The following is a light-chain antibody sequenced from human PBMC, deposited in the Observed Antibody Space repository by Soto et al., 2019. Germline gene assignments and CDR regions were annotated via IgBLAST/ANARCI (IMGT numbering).Light chain of an antibody. CDR3: QSDDLSLRGYV. CDR2: LTN. CDR1: SSNIGAGYD. J-gene: IGLJ1*01. Sequence: QSVLTQPPSVSGAPGQRVTVSCTGSSSNIGAGYDVNWYQQLPGTAPKLLISLTNHRPSGVPDRFSGSKSGTSASLAITGLQAEDEADYYCQSDDLSLRGYVLGTGTKLTVL. V-gene: IGLV1-40*01.